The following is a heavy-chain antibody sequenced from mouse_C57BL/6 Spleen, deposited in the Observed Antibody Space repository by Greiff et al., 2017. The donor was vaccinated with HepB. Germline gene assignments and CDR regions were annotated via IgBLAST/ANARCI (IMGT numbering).Heavy chain of an antibody. CDR2: INPYNGGT. D-gene: IGHD4-1*01. CDR3: ARRPPNWEYFDY. J-gene: IGHJ2*01. V-gene: IGHV1-19*01. CDR1: GYTFTDYY. Sequence: EVKLLESGPVLVKPGASVKMSCKASGYTFTDYYMNWVKQSHGKSLEWIGVINPYNGGTSYNQKFKGKATLTVDKSSSTAYMELNSLTSEDSAVYYCARRPPNWEYFDYWGQGTTLTVSS.